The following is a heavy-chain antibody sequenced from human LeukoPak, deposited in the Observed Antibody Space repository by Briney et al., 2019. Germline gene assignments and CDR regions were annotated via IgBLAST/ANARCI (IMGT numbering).Heavy chain of an antibody. CDR1: GFTVSTNC. V-gene: IGHV3-53*01. D-gene: IGHD2-21*02. Sequence: GGSLRLSCAASGFTVSTNCMTWVRQAPGKGLEWVSTIYSGGTTYYADSVMGRFTISRDNAKNSLFLQMNSLRADDTAVYHCMMSLTAHYYYGMDVWGQGTAVTVSS. J-gene: IGHJ6*02. CDR2: IYSGGTT. CDR3: MMSLTAHYYYGMDV.